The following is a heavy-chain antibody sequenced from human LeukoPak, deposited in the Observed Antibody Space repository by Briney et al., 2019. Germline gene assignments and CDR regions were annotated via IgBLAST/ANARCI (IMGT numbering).Heavy chain of an antibody. Sequence: SETLSLTCTVSGGSISSYYWSWIRQPPGKGLEWIGYIYYSGSTNYNPSLKSRVTISVDTSKKQFSLKLSSVTAADTAVYYCARGYCSGGSCYSYYYYNYMDVWGKGTTVTVSS. D-gene: IGHD2-15*01. CDR1: GGSISSYY. J-gene: IGHJ6*03. CDR3: ARGYCSGGSCYSYYYYNYMDV. CDR2: IYYSGST. V-gene: IGHV4-59*12.